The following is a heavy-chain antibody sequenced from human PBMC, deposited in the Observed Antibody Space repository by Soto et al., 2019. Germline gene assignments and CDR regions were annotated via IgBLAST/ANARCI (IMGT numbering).Heavy chain of an antibody. CDR2: LNEDGSFT. CDR1: EFTFSSYW. CDR3: AIDSAGREDV. J-gene: IGHJ6*02. V-gene: IGHV3-74*03. Sequence: WGSLRVSCVASEFTFSSYWMHWVRQVPGKGLVWVSRLNEDGSFTSYADSVKGRFSIFRDNAKKTLYLQMNSLSAEDSAVYYCAIDSAGREDVWGQGTTVTFSS.